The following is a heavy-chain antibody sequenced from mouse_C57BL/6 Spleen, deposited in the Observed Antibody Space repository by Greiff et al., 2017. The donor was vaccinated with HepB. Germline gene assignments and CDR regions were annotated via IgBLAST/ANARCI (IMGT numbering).Heavy chain of an antibody. V-gene: IGHV1-69*01. CDR1: GYTFTSYW. CDR2: IDPSDSYT. J-gene: IGHJ1*03. Sequence: QVQLQQPGAELVMPGASVKLSCKASGYTFTSYWMHWVKQRPGQGLEWIGEIDPSDSYTNYNQKFKGKSTLTVDKSSSTAYMQLSSLTSEDSAVYYCARPYYYGSSYYWYFDVWGTRTTVTVSS. CDR3: ARPYYYGSSYYWYFDV. D-gene: IGHD1-1*01.